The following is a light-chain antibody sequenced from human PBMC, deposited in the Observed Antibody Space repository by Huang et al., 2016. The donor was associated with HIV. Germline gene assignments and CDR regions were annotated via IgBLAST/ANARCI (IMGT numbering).Light chain of an antibody. CDR3: QQFNNWPPS. V-gene: IGKV3-15*01. Sequence: ERVMTQSPATLAVSPGERATLSCRASQSVSNNLAWYQQKPGQAPSLLFYEASSRATGVPARFSASGLGTEFTLTISSLQSEDFAIYYCQQFNNWPPSFGGGTKVEIK. J-gene: IGKJ4*01. CDR2: EAS. CDR1: QSVSNN.